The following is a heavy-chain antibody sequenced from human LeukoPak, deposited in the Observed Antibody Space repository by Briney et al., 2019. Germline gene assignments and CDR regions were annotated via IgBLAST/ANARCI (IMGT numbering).Heavy chain of an antibody. V-gene: IGHV4-34*01. CDR1: GGSFSGYY. Sequence: SETLSLTCAVYGGSFSGYYWTWIRQSPGKGLEWIGEINHSGSTDYNPSLRSRVTISVDTSKNQFSLKLSSVTAADTAVYYCARSGYCSSATCYTRDDAFVIWGQGTMVTVSS. J-gene: IGHJ3*02. CDR3: ARSGYCSSATCYTRDDAFVI. CDR2: INHSGST. D-gene: IGHD2-2*02.